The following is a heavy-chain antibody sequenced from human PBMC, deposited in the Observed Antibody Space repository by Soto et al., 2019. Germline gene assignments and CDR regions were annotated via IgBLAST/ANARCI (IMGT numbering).Heavy chain of an antibody. V-gene: IGHV4-39*01. Sequence: PSETLSLTCTVSGGSISSSSNYWGWIRQPPGKGLEWIGSIYSGGSTYYNPSLKSRVTISVDTSKNQFSLRLGSVTAADTGLFYCARGGSSSSVTQRNWYFDLWGRGTLVTVSS. D-gene: IGHD6-13*01. CDR2: IYSGGST. CDR1: GGSISSSSNY. CDR3: ARGGSSSSVTQRNWYFDL. J-gene: IGHJ2*01.